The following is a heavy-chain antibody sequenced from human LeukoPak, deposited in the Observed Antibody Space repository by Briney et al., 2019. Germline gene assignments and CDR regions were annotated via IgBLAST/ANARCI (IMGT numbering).Heavy chain of an antibody. Sequence: SETLSLTCTVSGGSISSSSYYWGWIRQPPGKGLEWIGSIYYSGSTYYNPSLKSRVTTSVDTSKNQFSLKLSSVTAADTAVYYCANLLLEGLTDYYYYGMDVWGQGTTVTVSS. CDR1: GGSISSSSYY. CDR3: ANLLLEGLTDYYYYGMDV. D-gene: IGHD3-3*01. V-gene: IGHV4-39*01. CDR2: IYYSGST. J-gene: IGHJ6*02.